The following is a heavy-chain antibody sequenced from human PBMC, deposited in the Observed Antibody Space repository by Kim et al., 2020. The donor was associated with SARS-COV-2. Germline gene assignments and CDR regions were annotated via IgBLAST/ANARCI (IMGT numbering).Heavy chain of an antibody. CDR1: GGTFSSYA. CDR2: IIPIFGTA. J-gene: IGHJ5*02. CDR3: ARDLREYCSSTSCYVWFDP. Sequence: SVKVSCKASGGTFSSYAISWVRQAPGQGLEWMGGIIPIFGTANYAQKFQGRVTITADESTSTAYMELSSLRSEDTAVYYCARDLREYCSSTSCYVWFDPWGQGTLVTVSS. D-gene: IGHD2-2*01. V-gene: IGHV1-69*13.